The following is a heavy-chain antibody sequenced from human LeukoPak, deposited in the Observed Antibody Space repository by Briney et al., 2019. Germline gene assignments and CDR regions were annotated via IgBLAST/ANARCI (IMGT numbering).Heavy chain of an antibody. Sequence: GGSLRLSCVGSGFTFSGYWMNWVRQAPGRGLEWVAKIEEDGSAKYYMDSVKGRFSIYRDNAKNSLYLQMYSLRAEDTAMYYCARAGQLNYWGQGTLVSVSS. CDR1: GFTFSGYW. V-gene: IGHV3-7*05. D-gene: IGHD6-13*01. CDR3: ARAGQLNY. J-gene: IGHJ4*02. CDR2: IEEDGSAK.